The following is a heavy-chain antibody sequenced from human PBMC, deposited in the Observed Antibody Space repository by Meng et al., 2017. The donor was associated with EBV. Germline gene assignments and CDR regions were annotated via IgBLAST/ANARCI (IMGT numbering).Heavy chain of an antibody. D-gene: IGHD3-10*01. CDR3: AKDFSGGSGSYWDL. V-gene: IGHV3-23*04. CDR1: GFPFSSYA. J-gene: IGHJ4*02. CDR2: ISGSGGST. Sequence: EVQLVESGGGWVQPGGSLRLSCAAFGFPFSSYAMSWVRQAPGKGLEWVSAISGSGGSTYYADSVKGRFTISRDNSKNTLYLQMNSLRAEDTAVYYCAKDFSGGSGSYWDLWGQGTLVTVSS.